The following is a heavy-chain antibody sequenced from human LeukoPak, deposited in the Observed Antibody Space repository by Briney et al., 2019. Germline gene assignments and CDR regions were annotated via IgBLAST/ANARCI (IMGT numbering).Heavy chain of an antibody. Sequence: GGSLRLSCAASGFTFSSYWMSWVRQAPGKGLEWVANIKQDGSEEYYVDSVKGRFTISRDNAKNSLYLQMNSLRAEDTAVYYCARGGAAGDDILTGYFLYGMDVWGQGTTVTVSS. CDR2: IKQDGSEE. V-gene: IGHV3-7*01. D-gene: IGHD3-9*01. J-gene: IGHJ6*02. CDR1: GFTFSSYW. CDR3: ARGGAAGDDILTGYFLYGMDV.